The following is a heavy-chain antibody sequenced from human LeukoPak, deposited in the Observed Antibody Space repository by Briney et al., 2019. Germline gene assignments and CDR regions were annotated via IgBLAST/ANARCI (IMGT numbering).Heavy chain of an antibody. Sequence: PGGPLRLSCAASGFTFSNFAMSWVRQAPGKGLEWVSGISGSGDATYHADSVKGRFTISRDNSKNTLYLQMNSLRSEDTAVFYCAKGTPNGGSSEDYFDNWGQGTLVTVSS. CDR2: ISGSGDAT. V-gene: IGHV3-23*01. CDR1: GFTFSNFA. CDR3: AKGTPNGGSSEDYFDN. D-gene: IGHD3-16*01. J-gene: IGHJ4*02.